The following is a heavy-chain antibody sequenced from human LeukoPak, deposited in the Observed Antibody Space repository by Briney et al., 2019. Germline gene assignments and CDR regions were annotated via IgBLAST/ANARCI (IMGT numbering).Heavy chain of an antibody. V-gene: IGHV4-39*07. CDR3: ARFRSSGYSIDY. CDR2: IYYSGST. CDR1: GGSISSSSYY. Sequence: SSETLSLTCTVSGGSISSSSYYWGWIRQPPGNGLEWIGSIYYSGSTYYNPSLKSRVTISVDTSKNQFSLKLSSVTAADTAVYYCARFRSSGYSIDYWGQGTLVTVSS. J-gene: IGHJ4*02. D-gene: IGHD3-22*01.